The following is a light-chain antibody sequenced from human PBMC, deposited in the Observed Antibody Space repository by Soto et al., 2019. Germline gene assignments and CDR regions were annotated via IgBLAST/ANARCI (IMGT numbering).Light chain of an antibody. CDR2: GAS. CDR3: QQYNNWPT. Sequence: EIVFTQSPATLSLSPGERATLSCRASQSVSSYLAWYAPKPGQAPRVLIYGASTSATGIPARFSSSGSGTEFTLTISSLQSEDFAVAYCQQYNNWPTFGQGTKVDI. CDR1: QSVSSY. J-gene: IGKJ1*01. V-gene: IGKV3-15*01.